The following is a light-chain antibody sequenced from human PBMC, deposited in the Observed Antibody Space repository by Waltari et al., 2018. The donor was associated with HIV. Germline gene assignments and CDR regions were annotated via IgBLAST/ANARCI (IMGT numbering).Light chain of an antibody. Sequence: DIQMTQSPSTLSASVGDRVTIPCRASQSISSSLAWYQQKPGKAPKLLIYKASSLESGVPASFSGSGSGTELTLTISSLQPDDFATYYCQQYNSYPLTFGPGTKVDIK. CDR2: KAS. CDR1: QSISSS. V-gene: IGKV1-5*03. CDR3: QQYNSYPLT. J-gene: IGKJ3*01.